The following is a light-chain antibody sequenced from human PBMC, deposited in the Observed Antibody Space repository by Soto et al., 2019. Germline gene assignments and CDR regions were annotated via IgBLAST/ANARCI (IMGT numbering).Light chain of an antibody. J-gene: IGKJ2*01. Sequence: DIQMTQSPSTLSASVGDRVTITCRASQTISSWLAWYQQKPGKAPKLLIYDASSLESGVPSRFSGSGSGTEFTLTISSLQPDDFATYYCQQYNDYCYTFGQGTKLEIK. CDR1: QTISSW. V-gene: IGKV1-5*01. CDR3: QQYNDYCYT. CDR2: DAS.